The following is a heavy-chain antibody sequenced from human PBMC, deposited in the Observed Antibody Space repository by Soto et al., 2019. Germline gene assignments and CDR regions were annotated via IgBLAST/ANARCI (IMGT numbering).Heavy chain of an antibody. J-gene: IGHJ4*02. CDR3: AHRREELGYCSGGSCAPFAFDY. CDR1: GFSLSTSGVG. D-gene: IGHD2-15*01. V-gene: IGHV2-5*02. Sequence: QITLKESGPTLLKPTQTLTLTCTFSGFSLSTSGVGVGWIRQPPGKALEWLALIYWDDDKRYSPSLKSRLTITKDTSKNQVVLTMTNMDPVDTATYYCAHRREELGYCSGGSCAPFAFDYWGQGTLVTVSS. CDR2: IYWDDDK.